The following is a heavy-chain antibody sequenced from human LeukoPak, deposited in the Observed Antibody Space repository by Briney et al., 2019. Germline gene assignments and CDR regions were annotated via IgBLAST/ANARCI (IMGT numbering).Heavy chain of an antibody. CDR3: ARMGPSIAAASNWYYFDY. CDR2: IIPIFGTA. D-gene: IGHD6-13*01. Sequence: SVKVSCKASGGTFSSYAISWVRQAPGQGLEWMGGIIPIFGTANYAQKFQGRVTITADESTSTAYMELSSLKSEDTAVYYCARMGPSIAAASNWYYFDYWGQGTLVTVSS. J-gene: IGHJ4*02. CDR1: GGTFSSYA. V-gene: IGHV1-69*13.